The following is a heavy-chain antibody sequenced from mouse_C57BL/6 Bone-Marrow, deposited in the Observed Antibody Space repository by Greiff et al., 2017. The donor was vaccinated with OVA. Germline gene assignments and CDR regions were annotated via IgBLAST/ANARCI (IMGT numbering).Heavy chain of an antibody. J-gene: IGHJ3*01. Sequence: VQLQQSGPELVKPGASVKISCKASGYTFTDYYMNWVKQSHGKSLEWIGDINPNNGGTSYNQKFKGKATLTVDKSSSTAYMELRSLTSEDSAVYYCAREGELGGFAYWGQGTLVTVSA. V-gene: IGHV1-26*01. CDR2: INPNNGGT. CDR3: AREGELGGFAY. D-gene: IGHD4-1*01. CDR1: GYTFTDYY.